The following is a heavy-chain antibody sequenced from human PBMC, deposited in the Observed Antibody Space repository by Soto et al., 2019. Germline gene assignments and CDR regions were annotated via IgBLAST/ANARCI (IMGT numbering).Heavy chain of an antibody. Sequence: VQLVESGGGVVQPGRSLRLSCAASGFTFSTYGMYWVRQAPGKGLEWVAVIWYDASNKYYADSVKGRFTISRDNSENTLYLQMTSLRAEDTAVYYRARGRVDGGELDLWGQGTLVTVSS. CDR2: IWYDASNK. D-gene: IGHD1-26*01. J-gene: IGHJ4*02. CDR1: GFTFSTYG. CDR3: ARGRVDGGELDL. V-gene: IGHV3-33*01.